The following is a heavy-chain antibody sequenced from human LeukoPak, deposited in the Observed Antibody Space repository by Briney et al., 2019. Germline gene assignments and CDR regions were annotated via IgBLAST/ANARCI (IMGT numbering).Heavy chain of an antibody. CDR2: INHSGST. J-gene: IGHJ4*02. CDR3: ARGGNIRGIAARLKAYNFDY. V-gene: IGHV4-34*01. Sequence: SETLSLTRAVYGGSFSGYYWSWIRQPPGKGLEWIGEINHSGSTNYNPSLKSRVTISVDTSKNQFSLKLSSVTAADTAVYYCARGGNIRGIAARLKAYNFDYWGQGTLATVSS. CDR1: GGSFSGYY. D-gene: IGHD6-6*01.